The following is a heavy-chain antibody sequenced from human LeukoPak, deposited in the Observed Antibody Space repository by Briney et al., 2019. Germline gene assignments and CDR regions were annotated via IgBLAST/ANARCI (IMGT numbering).Heavy chain of an antibody. J-gene: IGHJ4*02. CDR1: GYSISSGYY. D-gene: IGHD3-9*01. V-gene: IGHV4-38-2*02. CDR2: IYHSGST. Sequence: SETLSLTCTVSGYSISSGYYWGWIRQPPGKGLEWIGSIYHSGSTYYNPSLKSRVTISVDTSKNQFSLKLSSVTAADTAVYYCATKREEDYDILTGYFDYWGQGTLVTVSS. CDR3: ATKREEDYDILTGYFDY.